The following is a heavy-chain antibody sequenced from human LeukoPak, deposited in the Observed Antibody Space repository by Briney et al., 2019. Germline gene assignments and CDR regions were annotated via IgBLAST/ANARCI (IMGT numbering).Heavy chain of an antibody. CDR2: ISGSGGST. CDR1: GFTFSRYE. Sequence: GGSLRLSCVTSGFTFSRYEMNWVRQAPGKGLEWVSGISGSGGSTSYADFVKGRFSISRDNSKNTLYLQMNSLRAEDTAVYYCAKGFGTRYYDSSGYYPAIGAFDIWGQGTMVTVSS. J-gene: IGHJ3*02. V-gene: IGHV3-23*01. CDR3: AKGFGTRYYDSSGYYPAIGAFDI. D-gene: IGHD3-22*01.